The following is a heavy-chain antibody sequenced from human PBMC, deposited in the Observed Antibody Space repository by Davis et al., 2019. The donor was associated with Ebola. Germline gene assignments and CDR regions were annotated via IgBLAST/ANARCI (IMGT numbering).Heavy chain of an antibody. J-gene: IGHJ4*02. Sequence: GESLKISCKPSGYNFATYWIGWVRQMPGNGLEWLGVIYPPDSDTRYSPSFQGQVTISADRSINTAYLQWNSLKASDTAMYYCARLSSSSWYAYDYWGQGTLVTVSS. CDR1: GYNFATYW. V-gene: IGHV5-51*01. D-gene: IGHD6-13*01. CDR2: IYPPDSDT. CDR3: ARLSSSSWYAYDY.